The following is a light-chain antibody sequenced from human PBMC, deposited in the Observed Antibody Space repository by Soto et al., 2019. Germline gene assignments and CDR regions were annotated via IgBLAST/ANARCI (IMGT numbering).Light chain of an antibody. V-gene: IGKV3D-15*01. CDR2: GAS. CDR3: QHYNSYFPWM. CDR1: QSINSF. Sequence: EIVLTHSPGTLSLSPGEGATLSFRASQSINSFLAWYQQRRGQAPRLLIHGASNRATGIPDRFSGSGSGTEFTLTISNLQPDDFATYYCQHYNSYFPWMFGQGTKV. J-gene: IGKJ1*01.